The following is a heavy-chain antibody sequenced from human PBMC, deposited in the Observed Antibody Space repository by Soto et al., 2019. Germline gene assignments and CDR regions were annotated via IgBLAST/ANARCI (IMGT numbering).Heavy chain of an antibody. J-gene: IGHJ4*02. V-gene: IGHV1-69*12. CDR1: GGTFSSYA. CDR3: AREGGWCSSSGAGCDY. D-gene: IGHD6-19*01. Sequence: QVQLVQSGAEVKKPGSSVKVSCKASGGTFSSYAISWVRQAPGQGLEWMGGIIPIFGTANYAQKFQGRVKITVDESTSKADMELSSLRSEDTAVYYCAREGGWCSSSGAGCDYWGQGTLVTVSS. CDR2: IIPIFGTA.